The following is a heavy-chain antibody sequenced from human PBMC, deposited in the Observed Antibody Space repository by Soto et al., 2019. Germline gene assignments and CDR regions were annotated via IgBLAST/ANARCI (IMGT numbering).Heavy chain of an antibody. V-gene: IGHV3-21*01. CDR1: ALTFNNFP. J-gene: IGHJ6*02. CDR3: AREKCSSTSCNHGMDV. Sequence: EVQLVESGGGLVKPGGSLRLSCVASALTFNNFPMHWVRQAPGKGLQWLASITTTSTYKYYADSLKGRFSISRDNAKNALYLELTNLRSEDTAVYYCAREKCSSTSCNHGMDVWGLGTTVTVSS. D-gene: IGHD2-2*01. CDR2: ITTTSTYK.